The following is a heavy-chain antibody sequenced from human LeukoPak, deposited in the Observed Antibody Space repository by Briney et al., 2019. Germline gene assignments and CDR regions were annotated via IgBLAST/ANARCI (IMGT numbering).Heavy chain of an antibody. CDR2: IRYDGSNK. D-gene: IGHD3-10*01. Sequence: GGSLRLPCAASGFTFSSYGMHWVRQAPGKGLEWVAFIRYDGSNKYYADSVKGRFTISRDNSKNTLYLQMNSLRAEDTAVYYCAKDRGQRIDYWGQGTLVTVSS. CDR1: GFTFSSYG. J-gene: IGHJ4*02. V-gene: IGHV3-30*02. CDR3: AKDRGQRIDY.